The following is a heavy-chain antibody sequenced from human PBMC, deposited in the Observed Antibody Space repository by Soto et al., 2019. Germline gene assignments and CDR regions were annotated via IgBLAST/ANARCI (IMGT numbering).Heavy chain of an antibody. CDR2: ISSSGSTI. CDR1: GFTFSDYY. J-gene: IGHJ6*03. Sequence: GGSLRLSCAASGFTFSDYYMSWIRQAPGKGLEWVSYISSSGSTIYYADSVKGRFTISRDNAKNSLYLQMNSLRAEDTAVYYCARAHIRKRASVVVVAATPHYYYYMDVWGKGTTVTVSS. CDR3: ARAHIRKRASVVVVAATPHYYYYMDV. V-gene: IGHV3-11*01. D-gene: IGHD2-15*01.